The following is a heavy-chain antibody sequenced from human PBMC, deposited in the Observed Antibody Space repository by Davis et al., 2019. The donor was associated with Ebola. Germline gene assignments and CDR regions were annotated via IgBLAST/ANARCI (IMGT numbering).Heavy chain of an antibody. V-gene: IGHV3-48*01. CDR1: GFTFSSYS. CDR2: ISSSSSTI. D-gene: IGHD2-2*01. J-gene: IGHJ4*02. Sequence: PGGSLRLSCAASGFTFSSYSMNWVRQAPGKGLEWVSYISSSSSTIYYADSVKGRFTISRDNSKNTLYLQMNSLRAEDTAVYYCANLGYQLLFWGQGTLVTVSS. CDR3: ANLGYQLLF.